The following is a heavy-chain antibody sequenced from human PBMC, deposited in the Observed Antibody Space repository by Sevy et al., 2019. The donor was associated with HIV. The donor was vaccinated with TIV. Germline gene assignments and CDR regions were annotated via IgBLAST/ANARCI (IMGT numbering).Heavy chain of an antibody. J-gene: IGHJ4*02. CDR1: GFIFSNFC. Sequence: GGSLRLSCAGSGFIFSNFCMTWDRKGPGKGLEWVATINQHGSDKYYVDSVNGRFTISRDNAKNSVYLQMSSVRVEDKAMYYCACYYSWGQGTLVTVSS. CDR3: ACYYS. D-gene: IGHD2-21*01. CDR2: INQHGSDK. V-gene: IGHV3-7*01.